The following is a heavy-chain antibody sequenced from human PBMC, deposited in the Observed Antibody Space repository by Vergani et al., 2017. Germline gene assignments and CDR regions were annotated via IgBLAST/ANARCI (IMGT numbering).Heavy chain of an antibody. CDR2: ISSSGSTI. J-gene: IGHJ6*02. Sequence: QVQLVESGGGLVKPGGSLRLSCAASGFTFSDYYMSWIRQAPGKGLEWVSYISSSGSTIYYADSVKGRFTISRDNAKNSLYLQMNSLRDEDTAVYYCAILPLGDYDYYYGMDVWGQGTTVTVSS. CDR3: AILPLGDYDYYYGMDV. D-gene: IGHD2-15*01. CDR1: GFTFSDYY. V-gene: IGHV3-11*04.